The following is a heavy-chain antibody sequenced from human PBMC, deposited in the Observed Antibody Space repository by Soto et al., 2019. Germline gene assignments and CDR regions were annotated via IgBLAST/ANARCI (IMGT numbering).Heavy chain of an antibody. CDR2: IYYSGST. CDR1: GGSLSSGGYY. V-gene: IGHV4-39*01. J-gene: IGHJ6*02. Sequence: SETLSLTCAVSGGSLSSGGYYWGWIRQPPGKGLEWIGSIYYSGSTYYNPSLKSRVTISVDTSKNQFSLKLSSVTAADTAVYYCASLAARTGRTYYYYYGMDVWGQGTTVTVSS. CDR3: ASLAARTGRTYYYYYGMDV. D-gene: IGHD6-6*01.